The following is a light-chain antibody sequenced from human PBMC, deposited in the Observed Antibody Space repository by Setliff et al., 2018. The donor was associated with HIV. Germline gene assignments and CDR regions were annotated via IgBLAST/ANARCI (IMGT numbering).Light chain of an antibody. CDR2: EVT. CDR3: CSYAGSRTFYV. Sequence: ALAQPASVSGSPGQSITISCSGTSSDVGNYNLVSWYQQPPGKAPKLMVYEVTKRPLGVSTRFSGSKSGNTASLTISGLLAEDEADYYCCSYAGSRTFYVFGTGTKVTVL. CDR1: SSDVGNYNL. V-gene: IGLV2-23*02. J-gene: IGLJ1*01.